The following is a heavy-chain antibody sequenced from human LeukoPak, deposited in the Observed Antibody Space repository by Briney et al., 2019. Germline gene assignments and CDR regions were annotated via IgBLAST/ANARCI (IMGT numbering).Heavy chain of an antibody. CDR1: GGTFSSYA. CDR2: IIPIFGTA. CDR3: ASVYNYGMDV. Sequence: ASVNVSCKASGGTFSSYAISWVRQAPGQGLEWMGGIIPIFGTANYAQKFQGRVTITADESTSTAYMEWSSLRSEDTAVYYCASVYNYGMDVWGQGPTVIVSS. V-gene: IGHV1-69*13. J-gene: IGHJ6*02.